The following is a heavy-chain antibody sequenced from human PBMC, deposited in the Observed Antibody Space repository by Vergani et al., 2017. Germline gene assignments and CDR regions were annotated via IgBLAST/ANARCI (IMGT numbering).Heavy chain of an antibody. D-gene: IGHD3-3*01. J-gene: IGHJ3*02. Sequence: EVQLVESGGGLVKPGGSLRLSCAASGFTFSSYSMNWVRQAPGKGLEWVSSISSSSSYIYYADSVKGRFTISRDNAKNSLYLQMNSLRAEDTAVYYCARGFTTPDDAFDIWGQGTMVTVSS. V-gene: IGHV3-21*01. CDR3: ARGFTTPDDAFDI. CDR1: GFTFSSYS. CDR2: ISSSSSYI.